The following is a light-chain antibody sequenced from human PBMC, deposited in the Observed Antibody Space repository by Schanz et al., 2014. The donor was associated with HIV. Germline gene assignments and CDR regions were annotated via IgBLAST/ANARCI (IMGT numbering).Light chain of an antibody. Sequence: DVQLTQSPSSVPASVGDRVTITCRASQSISSWLAWYQQKPGKAPKLLIYAASSLQSGVPSRFSGSGSGTDFTFTISSLQPEDIATYYCQQYDNLPFTFGPGTKVDIK. CDR2: AAS. J-gene: IGKJ3*01. CDR3: QQYDNLPFT. CDR1: QSISSW. V-gene: IGKV1-12*01.